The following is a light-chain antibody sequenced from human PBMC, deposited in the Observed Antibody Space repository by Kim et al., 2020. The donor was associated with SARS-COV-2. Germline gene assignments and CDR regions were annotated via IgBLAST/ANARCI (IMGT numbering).Light chain of an antibody. V-gene: IGKV3-15*01. Sequence: SVSPGERATLSCRASQSVSSNLAWYQQKPGQAPRLLIYGASTRATGIPARFSGSGSGTEFTLTISSLQSEDFAVYYCQQYNNWPLPFGQGTKLEI. J-gene: IGKJ2*01. CDR2: GAS. CDR1: QSVSSN. CDR3: QQYNNWPLP.